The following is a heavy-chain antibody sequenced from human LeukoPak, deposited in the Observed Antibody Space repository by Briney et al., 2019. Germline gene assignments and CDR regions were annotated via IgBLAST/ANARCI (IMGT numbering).Heavy chain of an antibody. J-gene: IGHJ4*02. CDR3: AKGTTTVVANPNFDY. CDR1: GFTFDDYA. CDR2: ISWNSGSI. Sequence: GGSLILSCAASGFTFDDYAMHWVRQAPGKGLEWVSGISWNSGSIGYADSVKGRFTISRDNAKNSLYLQMNSLRAEDTALYYCAKGTTTVVANPNFDYWGQGTLVTVSS. D-gene: IGHD4-17*01. V-gene: IGHV3-9*01.